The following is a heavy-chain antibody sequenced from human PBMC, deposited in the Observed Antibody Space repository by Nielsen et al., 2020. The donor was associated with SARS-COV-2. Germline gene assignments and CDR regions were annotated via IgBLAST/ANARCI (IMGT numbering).Heavy chain of an antibody. CDR1: GFTFSNYA. D-gene: IGHD1-26*01. Sequence: GESLKISCAASGFTFSNYAMDWVRQAPGKGLEWVAIISYDGANEYYAGSVKGRFTISRDNSKNTLYLQMNSLRTEDTAVYYCASPAQGSSGTYYYYGLDVWGQGTTVTVPS. V-gene: IGHV3-30-3*01. J-gene: IGHJ6*02. CDR2: ISYDGANE. CDR3: ASPAQGSSGTYYYYGLDV.